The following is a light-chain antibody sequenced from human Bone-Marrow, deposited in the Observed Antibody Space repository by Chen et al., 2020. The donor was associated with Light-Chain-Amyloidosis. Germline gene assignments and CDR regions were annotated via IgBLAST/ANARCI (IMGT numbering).Light chain of an antibody. CDR1: QSLLHSNGHTY. CDR2: LGS. CDR3: MQALQTPLT. V-gene: IGKV2-28*01. Sequence: DIVLTQSPLALPVTPGEPASISYRSSQSLLHSNGHTYLDWYLQKPGQSPQVLIYLGSERASGVPDRFSGSGSGTDFTLKISRVEAEDVGVYYCMQALQTPLTFGGGTKVEIK. J-gene: IGKJ4*01.